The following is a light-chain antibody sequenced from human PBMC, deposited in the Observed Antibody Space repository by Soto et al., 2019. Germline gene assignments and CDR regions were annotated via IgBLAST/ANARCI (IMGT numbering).Light chain of an antibody. V-gene: IGLV2-23*02. CDR3: SSYAGGGTFVL. CDR1: SSDVGGYNF. CDR2: DVY. Sequence: QSALTQPASVSGSPGQSITISCTGTSSDVGGYNFVSWYQQHPGKAPKLMIYDVYRRPSGISNRFSGSKSGNTASLTISGLQDEDEADYYCSSYAGGGTFVLLGGGTKVTVL. J-gene: IGLJ2*01.